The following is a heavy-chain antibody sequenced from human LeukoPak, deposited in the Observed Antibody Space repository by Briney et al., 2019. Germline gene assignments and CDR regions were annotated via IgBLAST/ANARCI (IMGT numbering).Heavy chain of an antibody. Sequence: GASVKVSCKASGYTFTGYYMHWVRQAPGQGLEWMGWINPNGGGTNYAQKFQGRVTMTRDTSISTAYMELSRLRSDDTAVYYCARDRLVVATNFNWFDPWGQGTLVTVSS. CDR3: ARDRLVVATNFNWFDP. D-gene: IGHD5-12*01. J-gene: IGHJ5*02. CDR2: INPNGGGT. V-gene: IGHV1-2*02. CDR1: GYTFTGYY.